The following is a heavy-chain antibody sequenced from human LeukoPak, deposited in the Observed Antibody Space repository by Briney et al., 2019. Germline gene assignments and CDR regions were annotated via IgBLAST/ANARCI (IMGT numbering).Heavy chain of an antibody. Sequence: SEPLSLTCAVYGGFFSGYFWSWIRQPPGKGLEWMGEINHSGSNNYNPSLKSRVTITVDTSKNQFSLKLSSVTAADTAVYYCATGRYFDRSTIDVWGQPATVTVSS. CDR3: ATGRYFDRSTIDV. CDR1: GGFFSGYF. D-gene: IGHD3-9*01. J-gene: IGHJ6*02. V-gene: IGHV4-34*01. CDR2: INHSGSN.